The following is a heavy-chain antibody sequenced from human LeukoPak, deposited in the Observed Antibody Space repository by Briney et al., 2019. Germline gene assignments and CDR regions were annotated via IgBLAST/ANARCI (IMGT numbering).Heavy chain of an antibody. CDR3: AKELGELSLSLTLDY. V-gene: IGHV3-48*02. J-gene: IGHJ4*02. D-gene: IGHD3-10*01. Sequence: GGSLRLSCAASGFTFSSYSMNWVRQAPGKGLEWVSYISSSSSTIYYADSVKGRFTISRDNAKNSLYLQMNSLRDEDTAVYYCAKELGELSLSLTLDYWGQGTLVTVSS. CDR2: ISSSSSTI. CDR1: GFTFSSYS.